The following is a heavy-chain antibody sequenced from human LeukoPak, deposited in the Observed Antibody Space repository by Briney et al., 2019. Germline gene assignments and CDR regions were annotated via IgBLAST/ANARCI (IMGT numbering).Heavy chain of an antibody. CDR2: TYYSGNT. J-gene: IGHJ4*02. CDR1: GGSIGSSSYY. Sequence: SETLSLTCTFSGGSIGSSSYYWGWIRQPPGKGLEWVGSTYYSGNTYYNPSLKSRVTISVDASKNQFSLKLNSVTAAGTAVYYCTRGYDISGHTFDYWGQGTLVTVSS. CDR3: TRGYDISGHTFDY. D-gene: IGHD3-22*01. V-gene: IGHV4-39*01.